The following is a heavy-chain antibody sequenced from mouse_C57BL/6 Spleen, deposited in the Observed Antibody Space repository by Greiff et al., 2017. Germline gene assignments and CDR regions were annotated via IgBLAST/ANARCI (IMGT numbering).Heavy chain of an antibody. CDR1: GYTFTSYW. V-gene: IGHV1-55*01. CDR3: ASSEDYGSRSDY. Sequence: QVQLQQPGAELVKPGASVKMSCKASGYTFTSYWITWVKQRPGQGLEWIGDIYPGSGSTNYNEKFKSKATLTVDTSSSTAYMQLSSLTSEDSAVYFCASSEDYGSRSDYWGQGTTLTVSS. CDR2: IYPGSGST. D-gene: IGHD1-1*01. J-gene: IGHJ2*01.